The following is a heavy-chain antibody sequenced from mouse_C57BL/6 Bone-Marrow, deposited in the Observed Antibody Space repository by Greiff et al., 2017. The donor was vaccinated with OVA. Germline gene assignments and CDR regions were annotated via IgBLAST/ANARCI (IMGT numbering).Heavy chain of an antibody. Sequence: EVHLVESGGGLVKPGGSLKLSCAASGFTFSDYGMHWVRQAPEKGLEWVAYISSGSSTNYYADTVTGRFTISRDNATHTLFLQMPSLGSEDTAMYYCARFGDDWGQGTTLTVSS. CDR2: ISSGSSTN. J-gene: IGHJ2*01. CDR1: GFTFSDYG. V-gene: IGHV5-17*01. CDR3: ARFGDD.